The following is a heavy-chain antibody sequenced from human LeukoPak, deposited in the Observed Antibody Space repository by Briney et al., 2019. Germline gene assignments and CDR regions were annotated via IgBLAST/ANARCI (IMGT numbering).Heavy chain of an antibody. CDR3: ARGGAARPDY. CDR1: GFTFSRHP. CDR2: IVYDGSEK. J-gene: IGHJ4*02. V-gene: IGHV3-30*04. D-gene: IGHD6-6*01. Sequence: GTSLRLSCAASGFTFSRHPMHWVRQAPGKGLEWVAVIVYDGSEKYYKESVKGRFTISRDNSKNTLYLHMDSLRVEDMAVYYCARGGAARPDYWGQGTLVTVSS.